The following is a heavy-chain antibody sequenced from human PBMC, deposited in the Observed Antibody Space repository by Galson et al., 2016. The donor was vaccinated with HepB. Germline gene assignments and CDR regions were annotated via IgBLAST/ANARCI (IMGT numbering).Heavy chain of an antibody. Sequence: SVKVSCKASGGTFSTYAISWVRQAPGQGLEWMGGIVPISGTADYAQKFQGRVTITADESTSSSYMELSSLRSEDTAVYYCARGGENYGDYVVYWGQGPLVIVSS. CDR3: ARGGENYGDYVVY. D-gene: IGHD4-17*01. CDR1: GGTFSTYA. CDR2: IVPISGTA. J-gene: IGHJ4*02. V-gene: IGHV1-69*13.